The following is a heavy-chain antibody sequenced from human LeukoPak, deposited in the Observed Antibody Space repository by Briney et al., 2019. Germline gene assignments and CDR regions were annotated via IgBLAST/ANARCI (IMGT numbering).Heavy chain of an antibody. J-gene: IGHJ5*02. Sequence: GSLRLSCAASGFTFSSNWMHWVRQAPGKGLEWIGYIYYSGSTNYNPSLKSRVTISVDTSKNQFSLKLSSVTAADTAVYYCARVSGLGWFDPWGQGTLVTVSS. V-gene: IGHV4-59*01. CDR1: GFTFSSNW. CDR2: IYYSGST. CDR3: ARVSGLGWFDP. D-gene: IGHD2-21*01.